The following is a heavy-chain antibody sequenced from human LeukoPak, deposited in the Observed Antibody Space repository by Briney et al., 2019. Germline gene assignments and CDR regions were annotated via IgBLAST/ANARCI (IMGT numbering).Heavy chain of an antibody. J-gene: IGHJ4*02. CDR3: AKDEYSSGYSAFDY. V-gene: IGHV3-30*02. D-gene: IGHD3-22*01. CDR2: IWYDGSNK. CDR1: GFTFSSYG. Sequence: GGSLRLSCAASGFTFSSYGMHWVRQAPGKGLEWVAFIWYDGSNKYYADSVKGRFTISRDNSKNTLYLQMNSLRAEDRAVYYCAKDEYSSGYSAFDYWGQGTLVTV.